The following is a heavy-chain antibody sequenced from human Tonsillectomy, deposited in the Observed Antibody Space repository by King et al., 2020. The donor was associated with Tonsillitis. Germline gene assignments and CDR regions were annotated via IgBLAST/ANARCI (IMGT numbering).Heavy chain of an antibody. CDR1: GGTFSSYG. J-gene: IGHJ2*01. CDR3: ARKVHPGYFDL. CDR2: IIPIFGTA. D-gene: IGHD1-1*01. Sequence: QLVQSGAEVKKPESSVKVSCKASGGTFSSYGISWVRQAPGQGLEWMGGIIPIFGTASYAQKFQGRVTISADESTSTASMELSSLRSEDTAVYYCARKVHPGYFDLWGRGTLVTVSS. V-gene: IGHV1-69*01.